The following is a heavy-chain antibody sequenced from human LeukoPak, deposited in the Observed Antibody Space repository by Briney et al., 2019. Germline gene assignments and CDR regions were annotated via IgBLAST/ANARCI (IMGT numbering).Heavy chain of an antibody. J-gene: IGHJ6*03. Sequence: GGSLRLSCAASGFTFSSYAMSWVRQAPGKGLEWVAVISYDGSNKYYADSVKGRFTISRDNSKNTLYLQMNSLRAEDTAVYYCARGSKGYYGSGSYYNPYYYYYMDVWGKGTTVTVSS. CDR2: ISYDGSNK. D-gene: IGHD3-10*01. CDR1: GFTFSSYA. V-gene: IGHV3-30*04. CDR3: ARGSKGYYGSGSYYNPYYYYYMDV.